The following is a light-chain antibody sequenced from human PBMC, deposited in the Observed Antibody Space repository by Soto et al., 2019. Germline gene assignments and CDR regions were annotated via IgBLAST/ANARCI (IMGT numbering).Light chain of an antibody. CDR1: QSVPSNF. V-gene: IGKV3-20*01. CDR2: GVS. CDR3: QKYDSSWT. Sequence: EIVLTQSPGTLSLSPGERATLSCRASQSVPSNFLAWYQQKPGQAPILLIYGVSRRATGIPDRFSGSGSGTDFTLTISRLEPEDFAVYYCQKYDSSWTFGQGTKVEIK. J-gene: IGKJ1*01.